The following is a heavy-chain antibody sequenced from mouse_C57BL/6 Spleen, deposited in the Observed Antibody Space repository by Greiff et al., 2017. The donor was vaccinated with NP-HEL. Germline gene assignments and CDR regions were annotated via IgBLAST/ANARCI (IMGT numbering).Heavy chain of an antibody. J-gene: IGHJ2*01. V-gene: IGHV1-69*01. Sequence: QVQLQQPGAELVMPGASVKLSCKASGYTFTSYWMHWVKQRPGQGLEWIGEIDPSDSYTNYNQKFKGKSTLTVDKSSSTAYMQLISLTSEDSAVYYCARGVTTVVATDYWGQGTTLTVSS. CDR3: ARGVTTVVATDY. D-gene: IGHD1-1*01. CDR2: IDPSDSYT. CDR1: GYTFTSYW.